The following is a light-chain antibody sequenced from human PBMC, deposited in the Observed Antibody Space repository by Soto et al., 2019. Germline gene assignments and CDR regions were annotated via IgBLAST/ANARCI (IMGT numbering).Light chain of an antibody. Sequence: DIEMTQSPSTLSASVGDRVTITCRASQTISSWLAWYQQKPGNAPNLLIYDASSLESGVPSRFSGSGSGTEFTLTISSLQPDDFATYYCQQYHSYPRTFGGGTKVEIK. CDR3: QQYHSYPRT. V-gene: IGKV1-5*01. CDR1: QTISSW. CDR2: DAS. J-gene: IGKJ4*01.